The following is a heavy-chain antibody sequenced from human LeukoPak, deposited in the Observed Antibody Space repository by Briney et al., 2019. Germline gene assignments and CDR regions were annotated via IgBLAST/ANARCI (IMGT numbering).Heavy chain of an antibody. J-gene: IGHJ6*03. CDR3: AREHCSGGSCYSGPYYYYYMDV. Sequence: GGTLRLSCAGSGFTFSSYGMSWVRQAPGKGLEWVANIKQDGSEKYYVDSVKGRFTISRDNAKNSLYLQMNSLRAEDTAVYYCAREHCSGGSCYSGPYYYYYMDVWGKGTTVTVSS. CDR1: GFTFSSYG. V-gene: IGHV3-7*01. D-gene: IGHD2-15*01. CDR2: IKQDGSEK.